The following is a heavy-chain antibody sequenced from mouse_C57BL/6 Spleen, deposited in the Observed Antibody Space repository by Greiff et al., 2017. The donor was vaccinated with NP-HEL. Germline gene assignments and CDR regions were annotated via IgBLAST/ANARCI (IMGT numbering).Heavy chain of an antibody. CDR3: ARHSYYYGSSPRYFDV. V-gene: IGHV5-6*01. D-gene: IGHD1-1*01. J-gene: IGHJ1*03. CDR2: ISSGGSYP. CDR1: GFTFSSYG. Sequence: EVMLVESGGDLVKPGGSLKLSCAASGFTFSSYGMSWVRQTPDKRLEWVATISSGGSYPYYPDSVKGRFTISRDNAKNTLYLQMSSLKSEDTAMYYCARHSYYYGSSPRYFDVWGTGTTVTVSS.